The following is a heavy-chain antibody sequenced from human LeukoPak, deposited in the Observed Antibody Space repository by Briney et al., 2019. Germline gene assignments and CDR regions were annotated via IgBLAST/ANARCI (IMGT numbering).Heavy chain of an antibody. CDR1: GFTFSSYN. J-gene: IGHJ4*02. CDR2: ISTSINTM. Sequence: GGSLRLSCAASGFTFSSYNMNWVRQAPGRGLEWVSYISTSINTMYYADSVKGRFTISRDNAKNSLYLQMNSLRDEDTALYYCAREPLDYWGQGALVTVSS. CDR3: AREPLDY. V-gene: IGHV3-48*02.